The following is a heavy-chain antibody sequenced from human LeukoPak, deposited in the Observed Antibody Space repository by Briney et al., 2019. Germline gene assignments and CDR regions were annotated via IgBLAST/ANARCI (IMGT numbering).Heavy chain of an antibody. CDR3: ARAHSSGWYDYFDY. CDR1: GYTFTSYG. V-gene: IGHV1-18*01. D-gene: IGHD6-19*01. J-gene: IGHJ4*02. Sequence: ASVKVSCKASGYTFTSYGISWVRQAPGQGLEWMGWISAYNGNTNYAQKLQGRVTMTTDTSTSTAYMELRRLRSDDTAVYYCARAHSSGWYDYFDYWGQGTLVTVSS. CDR2: ISAYNGNT.